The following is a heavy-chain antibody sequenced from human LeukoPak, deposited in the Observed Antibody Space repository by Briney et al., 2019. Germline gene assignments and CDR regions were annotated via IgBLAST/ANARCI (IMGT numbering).Heavy chain of an antibody. J-gene: IGHJ5*02. D-gene: IGHD3-9*01. CDR1: GYTFTSYG. Sequence: ASVKVSCKASGYTFTSYGISWVRQAPGQGLEWMGWISAYNGNTNYAQKLQGRVTMTTDTSTSTAYMELRSLRSDDTAVYYCARDGGWGRYFDWLLSPYGWFDPWGQGTLVTVSS. V-gene: IGHV1-18*01. CDR3: ARDGGWGRYFDWLLSPYGWFDP. CDR2: ISAYNGNT.